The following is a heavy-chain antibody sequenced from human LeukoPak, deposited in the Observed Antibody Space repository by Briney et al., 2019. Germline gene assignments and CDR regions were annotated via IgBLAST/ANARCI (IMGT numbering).Heavy chain of an antibody. J-gene: IGHJ4*02. CDR2: ISGSGGST. Sequence: GGSLRLSCAASGFTFSSYAMSWVRQAPGKGLEWVSAISGSGGSTYYADSVKGRFTISRGNSKNTLYLQMNSLRAEDTAVYYCAKDRSYYDYVWGSYRYTGLFDHWGQGTLVTVSS. V-gene: IGHV3-23*01. D-gene: IGHD3-16*02. CDR1: GFTFSSYA. CDR3: AKDRSYYDYVWGSYRYTGLFDH.